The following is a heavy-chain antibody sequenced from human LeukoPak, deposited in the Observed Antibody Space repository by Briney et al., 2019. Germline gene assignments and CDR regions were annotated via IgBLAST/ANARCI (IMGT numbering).Heavy chain of an antibody. CDR3: AGGTYYDSSGYYIDY. Sequence: SVKVSCKASGGTFSSYTISWVRQAPGQGHEWMGRIIPILGIANYAQKFQGRVTITADKSTSTAYMELSSLRSEDTAVYYCAGGTYYDSSGYYIDYWGQGTLVTVSS. CDR1: GGTFSSYT. CDR2: IIPILGIA. V-gene: IGHV1-69*02. J-gene: IGHJ4*02. D-gene: IGHD3-22*01.